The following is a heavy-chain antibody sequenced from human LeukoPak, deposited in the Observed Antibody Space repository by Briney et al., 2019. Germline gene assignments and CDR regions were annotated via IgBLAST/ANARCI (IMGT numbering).Heavy chain of an antibody. Sequence: SETLSLTCDVYNASFGPFYWSWLRQSPGKGLEYIGEVNYRGDGNYNPSLNSRASISIDTSKKQFSLKLSSVTAADTAVYYCARETVSVDWFDPWGQGTLVTVSS. D-gene: IGHD4-11*01. CDR1: NASFGPFY. J-gene: IGHJ5*02. CDR3: ARETVSVDWFDP. CDR2: VNYRGDG. V-gene: IGHV4-34*01.